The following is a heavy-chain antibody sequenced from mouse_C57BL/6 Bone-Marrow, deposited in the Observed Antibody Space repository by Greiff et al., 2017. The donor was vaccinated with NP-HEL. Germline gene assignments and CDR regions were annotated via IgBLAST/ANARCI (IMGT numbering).Heavy chain of an antibody. J-gene: IGHJ2*01. Sequence: EVQLQQSGPVLVKPGASVKMSCKASGYTFTDYYMNWVKQSHGKSLEWIGVINPYNGGTSYNQKFKGKATLTVDKSSSTAYMELNSLTSEDSAVYYCARPKDYFDYWGQGTTLTVSS. CDR2: INPYNGGT. CDR3: ARPKDYFDY. CDR1: GYTFTDYY. V-gene: IGHV1-19*01.